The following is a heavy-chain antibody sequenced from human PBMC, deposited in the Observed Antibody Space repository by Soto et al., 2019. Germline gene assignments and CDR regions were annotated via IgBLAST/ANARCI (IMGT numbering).Heavy chain of an antibody. CDR3: VRGGVGGLFDP. D-gene: IGHD3-3*01. CDR2: ISPGSRYP. J-gene: IGHJ5*02. CDR1: GFTFSDYY. Sequence: QVQLVESGGGLVTPGGSLRLSCASSGFTFSDYYMSWIRQAPGKGLEWLSYISPGSRYPAYADSVKGRFTISRDNARSCLSVRKNSLWVCDTAIYYCVRGGVGGLFDPWGQGSMVTVS. V-gene: IGHV3-11*06.